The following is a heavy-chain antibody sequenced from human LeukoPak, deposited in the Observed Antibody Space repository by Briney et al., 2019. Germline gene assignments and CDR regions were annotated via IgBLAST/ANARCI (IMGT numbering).Heavy chain of an antibody. CDR1: GGSISSYY. CDR3: ARGGSGGSSYDY. V-gene: IGHV4-59*01. D-gene: IGHD2-15*01. Sequence: PSETLSLTCTVSGGSISSYYWSWIRQPPGKGLEWIGYIYYSGSTNYNPSLKSRVTISVDTSKNQFSLKLSSVTAADTAVYYCARGGSGGSSYDYWGQGTLVTVSS. J-gene: IGHJ4*02. CDR2: IYYSGST.